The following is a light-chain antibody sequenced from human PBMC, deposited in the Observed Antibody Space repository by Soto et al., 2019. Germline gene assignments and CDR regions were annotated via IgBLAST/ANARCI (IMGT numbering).Light chain of an antibody. V-gene: IGLV1-40*01. Sequence: QSALTQPPSVSGAPGQRVTISCTGSSSNIGAGYDVHWYQQLPGTAPKLLIYGNSNRPSGVPDRFSGSKSGTSASLAITGLQAEDAADYYCQSYDSSLSGYVFGTGTKVTVL. J-gene: IGLJ1*01. CDR1: SSNIGAGYD. CDR3: QSYDSSLSGYV. CDR2: GNS.